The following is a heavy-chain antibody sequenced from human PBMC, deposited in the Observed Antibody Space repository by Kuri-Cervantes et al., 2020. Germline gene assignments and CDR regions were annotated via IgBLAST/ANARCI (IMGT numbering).Heavy chain of an antibody. CDR3: ARNWHDGFDV. CDR2: ISYDGNNK. J-gene: IGHJ3*01. CDR1: GFTFSSYG. V-gene: IGHV3-30*03. D-gene: IGHD1-1*01. Sequence: GGSLRLSCAASGFTFSSYGMHWVRQAPGKGLEWMAVISYDGNNKYYADSVKGRFTISRDNAKNSLYLQMNSLRVGDTALYFCARNWHDGFDVWGQGTTVTVSS.